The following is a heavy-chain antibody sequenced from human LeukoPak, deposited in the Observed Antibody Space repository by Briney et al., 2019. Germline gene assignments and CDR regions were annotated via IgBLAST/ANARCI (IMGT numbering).Heavy chain of an antibody. CDR2: ISSGSSTI. J-gene: IGHJ4*02. V-gene: IGHV3-48*01. Sequence: GGSLRLSCAASGFTFSAYSINWVRQAPGKGLAWVSYISSGSSTIYYADFVKGRFTISRDDAKNSLYLQMNSLRAEDTAVYYCARDRESSSSWLLDYWGQGTLVTVSS. CDR3: ARDRESSSSWLLDY. D-gene: IGHD6-13*01. CDR1: GFTFSAYS.